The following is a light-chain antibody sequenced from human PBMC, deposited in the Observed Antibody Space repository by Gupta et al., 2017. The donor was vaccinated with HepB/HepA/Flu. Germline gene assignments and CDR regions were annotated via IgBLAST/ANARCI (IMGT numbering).Light chain of an antibody. Sequence: QSALTQPASVSGSPVQSITISCTGTSSDIGGYIYVSWYQHHPGKAPKLMIYDVSNRPSGVSNRFSGSKSGNTASLTISGRQAEDEADYYCSSDTDSDTRIFGGGTKLTVL. CDR3: SSDTDSDTRI. CDR2: DVS. CDR1: SSDIGGYIY. V-gene: IGLV2-14*03. J-gene: IGLJ2*01.